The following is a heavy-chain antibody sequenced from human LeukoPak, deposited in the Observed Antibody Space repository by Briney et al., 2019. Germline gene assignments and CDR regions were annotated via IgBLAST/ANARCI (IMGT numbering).Heavy chain of an antibody. J-gene: IGHJ5*02. CDR2: IIPILGIA. CDR1: GGTFSSYA. Sequence: ASVKVSCKASGGTFSSYAISWVRQAPGQGLEWMGRIIPILGIANYAQKFQGRVTITADKSTSTAYMELSSLRSEDTAVYYCARDRPSIVGARVDPWGQGTLVTVSS. D-gene: IGHD1-26*01. V-gene: IGHV1-69*04. CDR3: ARDRPSIVGARVDP.